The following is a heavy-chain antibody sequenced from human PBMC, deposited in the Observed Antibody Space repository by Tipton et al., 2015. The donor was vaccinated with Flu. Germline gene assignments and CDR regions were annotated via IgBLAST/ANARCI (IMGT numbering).Heavy chain of an antibody. J-gene: IGHJ6*03. CDR1: GGSFSGYY. Sequence: GLVKPSETLSLTCAVYGGSFSGYYWSWIRQPPGKGLEWIGEINHSGSTNYNPSLKSRVTISVDTSKNQFSLKLSSVTAADTAVYYCAREGSVPRYMDVWGKGTTVTVSS. D-gene: IGHD2-2*01. CDR2: INHSGST. V-gene: IGHV4-34*01. CDR3: AREGSVPRYMDV.